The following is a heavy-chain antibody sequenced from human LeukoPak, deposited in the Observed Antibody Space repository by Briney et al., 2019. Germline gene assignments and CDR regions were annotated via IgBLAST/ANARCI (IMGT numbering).Heavy chain of an antibody. V-gene: IGHV3-48*03. CDR2: ISGSGTHI. J-gene: IGHJ3*02. CDR1: GFTFSGYE. CDR3: ATDLVVVVTNQDAFDI. Sequence: GGSLRLSCAASGFTFSGYEMNWVRQAPGKGLEWLSYISGSGTHIYDADSVKGRFTISRDNAKNSLYLQMNSLRAEDTAVYYCATDLVVVVTNQDAFDIWGHGTMVTVSS. D-gene: IGHD2-15*01.